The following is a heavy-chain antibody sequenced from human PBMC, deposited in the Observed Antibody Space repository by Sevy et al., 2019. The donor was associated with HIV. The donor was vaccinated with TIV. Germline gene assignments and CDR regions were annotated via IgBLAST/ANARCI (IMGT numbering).Heavy chain of an antibody. CDR3: ARGAVVIGTTATPVLDF. J-gene: IGHJ4*02. D-gene: IGHD2-2*01. CDR2: IYNNIGST. Sequence: SETLSLTCSVSDDSINSYYWSWIRQPPGKGLVWIGYIYNNIGSTSYNPSLTSRVTISVDTSKNQFSLKLTSVTAADTAVYYCARGAVVIGTTATPVLDFWGLGSLVTVSS. CDR1: DDSINSYY. V-gene: IGHV4-59*08.